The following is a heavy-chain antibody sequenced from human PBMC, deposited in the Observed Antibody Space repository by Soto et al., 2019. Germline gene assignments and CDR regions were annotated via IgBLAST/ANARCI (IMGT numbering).Heavy chain of an antibody. CDR2: ISSSSDYI. CDR3: ARARVYATGPLDF. CDR1: GFTFTSYT. J-gene: IGHJ4*02. D-gene: IGHD6-13*01. V-gene: IGHV3-21*06. Sequence: NPGGSLRLSCAASGFTFTSYTMNWVRQAPGKGLEWVSSISSSSDYIYYADSMKGRVTISRDNAKNSLFLDMNSLTGEDTAVYYCARARVYATGPLDFWGQGTLVTV.